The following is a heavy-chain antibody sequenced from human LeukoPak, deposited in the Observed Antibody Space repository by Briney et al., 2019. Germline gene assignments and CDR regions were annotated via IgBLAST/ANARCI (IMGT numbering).Heavy chain of an antibody. CDR1: GFTFSSYW. Sequence: GGSLRLSCAASGFTFSSYWMHWVRQAPGKGLVWVSRISSDGSSTSYADSVKGRFTISRDNAKNTLYLQMNSLRAEDTAVYYCRAAMTSGEYYFDYWGQGTLVTVSS. CDR2: ISSDGSST. D-gene: IGHD5-18*01. V-gene: IGHV3-74*01. J-gene: IGHJ4*02. CDR3: RAAMTSGEYYFDY.